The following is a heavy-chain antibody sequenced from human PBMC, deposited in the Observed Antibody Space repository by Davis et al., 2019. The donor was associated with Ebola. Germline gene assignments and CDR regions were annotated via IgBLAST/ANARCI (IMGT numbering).Heavy chain of an antibody. CDR3: ARRYSGSGTYYTDY. D-gene: IGHD3-10*01. Sequence: PGGSLRLSCAASGFNFNTYAMNWVRQAPGKGLEWVSSITSSSSHIYYADSVKGRFTISRDNAKNSLYLKMNTLRAEDTAVYYCARRYSGSGTYYTDYWGQGTLVTVSS. V-gene: IGHV3-21*01. CDR1: GFNFNTYA. J-gene: IGHJ4*02. CDR2: ITSSSSHI.